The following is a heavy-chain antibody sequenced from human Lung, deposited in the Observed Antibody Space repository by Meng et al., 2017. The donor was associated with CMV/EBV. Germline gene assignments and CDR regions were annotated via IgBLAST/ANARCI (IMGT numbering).Heavy chain of an antibody. D-gene: IGHD2-21*01. CDR3: TSLVIAILGGLWFDP. V-gene: IGHV5-51*01. J-gene: IGHJ5*02. CDR2: IYPGDSDT. CDR1: GYTFTDYW. Sequence: GGSLRLXFKGSGYTFTDYWVGGVRQMPGKGLEWVGIIYPGDSDTRYSPSFQGQVTISTDKSIKTTYLQWSSLKTEDTAVYYCTSLVIAILGGLWFDPWGQGTLVTVSS.